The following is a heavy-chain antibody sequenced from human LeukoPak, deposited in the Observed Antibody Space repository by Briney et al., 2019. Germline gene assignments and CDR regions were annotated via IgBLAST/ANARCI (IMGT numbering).Heavy chain of an antibody. CDR2: ISASGGST. J-gene: IGHJ4*02. D-gene: IGHD2-15*01. CDR3: AKRGYCSGGSCYEELSPFDY. V-gene: IGHV3-23*01. CDR1: GFTFTHYP. Sequence: GGSLRLSCSASGFTFTHYPMSWVRQAPGKGLEWVSAISASGGSTYSADSVKGRFTIPRDNSKNTLYLQINSLRAEDTAVYYCAKRGYCSGGSCYEELSPFDYWGQGTLVTVSS.